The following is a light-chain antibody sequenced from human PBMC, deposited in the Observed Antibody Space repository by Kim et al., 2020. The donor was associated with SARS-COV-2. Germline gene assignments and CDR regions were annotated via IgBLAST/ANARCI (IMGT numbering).Light chain of an antibody. CDR3: NSRDSSGNVV. CDR2: GKN. Sequence: SSELTQDPAVSVALGQTFRITCQGDSLRSYYASWYQQKPGQAPVLVIYGKNNRPSGIPDRFSGSSSGNTASLTITGAQAEDEADYYCNSRDSSGNVVFGGGTQLTVL. J-gene: IGLJ2*01. CDR1: SLRSYY. V-gene: IGLV3-19*01.